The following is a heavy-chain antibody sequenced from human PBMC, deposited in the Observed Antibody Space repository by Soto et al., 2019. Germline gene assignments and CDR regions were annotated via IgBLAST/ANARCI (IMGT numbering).Heavy chain of an antibody. CDR2: IYYSWST. Sequence: QVQLQESGPGLVKPSETLSLTCTVSGGSVSSGSYYWSWIRQPPGKGLEWIGYIYYSWSTNYNPSLMSRVHISVDTSKNQFSLKLSSVTAADTAVYYCARDRRLHYDILTGYYPRHWFDPWGQGTLVTVSS. D-gene: IGHD3-9*01. V-gene: IGHV4-61*01. J-gene: IGHJ5*02. CDR3: ARDRRLHYDILTGYYPRHWFDP. CDR1: GGSVSSGSYY.